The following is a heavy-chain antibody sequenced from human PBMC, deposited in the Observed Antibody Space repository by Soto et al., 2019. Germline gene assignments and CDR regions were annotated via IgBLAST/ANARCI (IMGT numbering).Heavy chain of an antibody. CDR1: GGTFSRLA. Sequence: QVQLVQSGAEVRKPGSSVKVSCKASGGTFSRLAISWVRQAPGQGLEWMGGIIPIFGTPNHAQKVQGRLTTTADEATSPVHMELSSLRSEDTAIYYCARGWGEDSSDYFYAYWGQGTLVIVSS. CDR3: ARGWGEDSSDYFYAY. D-gene: IGHD3-22*01. V-gene: IGHV1-69*01. J-gene: IGHJ4*02. CDR2: IIPIFGTP.